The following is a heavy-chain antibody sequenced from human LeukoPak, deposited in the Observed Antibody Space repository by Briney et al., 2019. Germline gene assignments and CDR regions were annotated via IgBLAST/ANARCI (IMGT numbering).Heavy chain of an antibody. CDR2: IYDSGTT. Sequence: SETLSLTCTVSGGSFGNYYWSWIRQPPGKGLEWIGYIYDSGTTNYNPSLKSRVTISVDTATNQFSLKLRSVTAADTAVYYCAREVGPTRMGSYYYYMDVWGKGTTVTVSS. CDR3: AREVGPTRMGSYYYYMDV. D-gene: IGHD3-16*01. V-gene: IGHV4-59*01. J-gene: IGHJ6*03. CDR1: GGSFGNYY.